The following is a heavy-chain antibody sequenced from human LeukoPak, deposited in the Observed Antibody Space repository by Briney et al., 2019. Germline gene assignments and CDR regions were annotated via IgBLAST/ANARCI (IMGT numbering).Heavy chain of an antibody. V-gene: IGHV3-21*01. CDR2: ISSSSSYI. Sequence: GGSLRLSCAASGFIFSSYSMNYVRQAPGKGLEWVSSISSSSSYIYYADSVKGRFTISRDNAKNLLYLEMNSLRAEDTAVYYCARYGELLASDYRGQGTLVTVSP. D-gene: IGHD1-26*01. CDR1: GFIFSSYS. CDR3: ARYGELLASDY. J-gene: IGHJ4*02.